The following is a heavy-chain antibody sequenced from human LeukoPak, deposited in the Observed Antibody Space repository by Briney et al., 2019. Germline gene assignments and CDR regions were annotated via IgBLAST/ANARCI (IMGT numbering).Heavy chain of an antibody. Sequence: ASVKVSCKASGYTFTGYYMHWVRQAPGQGLEWMGWINPNSGGTNYAQKFQGRVTMTRDTSTSTVYMELSSLRSEDTAVYYCAREPGMQRLVLDYWGQGTLVTVSS. D-gene: IGHD6-13*01. V-gene: IGHV1-2*02. CDR1: GYTFTGYY. J-gene: IGHJ4*02. CDR3: AREPGMQRLVLDY. CDR2: INPNSGGT.